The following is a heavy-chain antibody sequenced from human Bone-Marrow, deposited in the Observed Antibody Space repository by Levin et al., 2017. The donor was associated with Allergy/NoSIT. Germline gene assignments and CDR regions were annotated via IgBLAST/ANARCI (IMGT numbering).Heavy chain of an antibody. V-gene: IGHV3-23*01. CDR3: AKQTGDSTTSIDY. CDR1: GFTFSSYA. CDR2: ITSGGGST. Sequence: GESLKISCVASGFTFSSYAMSWVRQAPGRGLEWVSTITSGGGSTYYADSVKGRFTVSRDNSKNTLYLQMNSLRGEDTALYYCAKQTGDSTTSIDYWGQGTLVTVSS. D-gene: IGHD6-13*01. J-gene: IGHJ4*02.